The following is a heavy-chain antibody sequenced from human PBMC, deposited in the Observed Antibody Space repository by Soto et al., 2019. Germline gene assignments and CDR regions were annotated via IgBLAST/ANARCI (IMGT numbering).Heavy chain of an antibody. V-gene: IGHV3-53*01. CDR1: GFTFSSYA. Sequence: PGGSLRLSCAASGFTFSSYAMSWVRPAPGKGLEWVSVIYSGGSTYYADSVKGRFTISRDNSKNTLYLQMNSLRAEDTAVYYCARAPHRPTKNPYWGQGTLVTVSS. J-gene: IGHJ4*02. CDR3: ARAPHRPTKNPY. CDR2: IYSGGST.